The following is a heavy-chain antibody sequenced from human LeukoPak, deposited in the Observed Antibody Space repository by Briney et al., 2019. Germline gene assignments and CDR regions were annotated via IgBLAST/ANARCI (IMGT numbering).Heavy chain of an antibody. Sequence: SETLSLTCTVSGGSISSGGYYWSWIRQPPGKGLEWIGYIYHSGSTYYNPSLKSRVTISVDRSKNQFSLKLSSVTAADTAVYYCASPPPITGTTRGYYYYYMDVWGKGTTVTVSS. CDR3: ASPPPITGTTRGYYYYYMDV. J-gene: IGHJ6*03. CDR1: GGSISSGGYY. V-gene: IGHV4-30-2*01. CDR2: IYHSGST. D-gene: IGHD1-7*01.